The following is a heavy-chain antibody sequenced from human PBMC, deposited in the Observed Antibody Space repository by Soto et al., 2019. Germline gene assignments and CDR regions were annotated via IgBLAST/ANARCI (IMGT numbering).Heavy chain of an antibody. CDR3: ARITILGLPWDS. J-gene: IGHJ4*02. CDR2: ISAYNGNT. CDR1: GYTFSSYG. V-gene: IGHV1-18*04. Sequence: QVQLVQSGAEVKKPGASVKVSCKASGYTFSSYGISWVRQAPGQGLEWMGRISAYNGNTNYAQKFQGRVTMTTDTATSTADLELRSLRSDDTAVYYCARITILGLPWDSWGQGTLVTVSS. D-gene: IGHD3-3*01.